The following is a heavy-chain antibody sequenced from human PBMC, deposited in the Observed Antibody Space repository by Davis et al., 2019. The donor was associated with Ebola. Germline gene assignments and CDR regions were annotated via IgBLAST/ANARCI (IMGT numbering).Heavy chain of an antibody. CDR2: IDPSDSYT. D-gene: IGHD6-13*01. V-gene: IGHV5-10-1*01. CDR3: ARGGQLGYYYYGMDV. J-gene: IGHJ6*02. CDR1: GYSFTSYW. Sequence: KVSCKGSGYSFTSYWISWVRQMPGKGLEWMGRIDPSDSYTNYSPSFQGHVTISADKSIGTAYLQWSSLKASDTAMYYCARGGQLGYYYYGMDVWGQGTTVTVSS.